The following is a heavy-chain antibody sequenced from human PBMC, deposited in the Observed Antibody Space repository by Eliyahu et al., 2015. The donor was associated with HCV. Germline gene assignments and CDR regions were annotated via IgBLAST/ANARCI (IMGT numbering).Heavy chain of an antibody. D-gene: IGHD3-9*01. CDR3: ARGLVIGSTSFHLDY. J-gene: IGHJ4*02. V-gene: IGHV3-7*02. CDR1: GFNFGGSW. CDR2: VKDDGSRK. Sequence: EVQLVESGGGLVQPGGSLRLSCVASGFNFGGSWMRWVRQAPGKGXEGVAEVKDDGSRKYYMDSVKGRFTVSRDNARNSLYLQVDSLRAEDTAVYYCARGLVIGSTSFHLDYWGQGALVTVSS.